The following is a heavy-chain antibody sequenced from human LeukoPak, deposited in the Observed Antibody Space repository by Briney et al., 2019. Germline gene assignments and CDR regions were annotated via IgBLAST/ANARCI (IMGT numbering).Heavy chain of an antibody. Sequence: PGGSLRLSCAASGFIFTDYWMNWVRQAPGKGLEWVSYISSSGSTIYYADSVKGRFTISRDNAKNSLYLQMNSLRAEDTAVYYCARDTFSGSYGHYYYYMDVWGKGTTVTVSS. J-gene: IGHJ6*03. CDR2: ISSSGSTI. D-gene: IGHD1-26*01. V-gene: IGHV3-11*04. CDR1: GFIFTDYW. CDR3: ARDTFSGSYGHYYYYMDV.